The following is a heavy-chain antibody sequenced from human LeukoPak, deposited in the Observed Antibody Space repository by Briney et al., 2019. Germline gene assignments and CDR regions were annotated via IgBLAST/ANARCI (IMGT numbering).Heavy chain of an antibody. CDR2: IDWDDDK. CDR3: ARSVVRGVIMHFDN. J-gene: IGHJ4*02. D-gene: IGHD3-10*01. V-gene: IGHV2-70*11. Sequence: SGPTLVNPTQTLTLTCTFSGFSLSTSAMCVSWIRQPPGKALEWLARIDWDDDKYYNTSLKTRLTISKDTSKNQVVLTMTNMDPVDTATYYCARSVVRGVIMHFDNWGQGTLVTVSS. CDR1: GFSLSTSAMC.